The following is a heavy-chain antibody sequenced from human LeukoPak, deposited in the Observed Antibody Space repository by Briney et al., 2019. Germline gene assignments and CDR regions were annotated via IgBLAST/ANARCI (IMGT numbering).Heavy chain of an antibody. Sequence: PGGSLRLSCAASGFTVSNNDMNWVRQAPGKGLEWVSGIYIGGRTISVESVRGRFTISRDNYKNTLYLQMKSLRAQATAPYHCARRAGAYKHYPMDVWGQGTTVALSS. J-gene: IGHJ6*02. D-gene: IGHD6-19*01. CDR3: ARRAGAYKHYPMDV. V-gene: IGHV3-66*04. CDR1: GFTVSNND. CDR2: IYIGGRT.